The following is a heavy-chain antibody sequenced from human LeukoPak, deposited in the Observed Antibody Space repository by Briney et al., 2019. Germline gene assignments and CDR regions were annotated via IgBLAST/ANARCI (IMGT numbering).Heavy chain of an antibody. D-gene: IGHD1-26*01. J-gene: IGHJ4*02. CDR3: ARDPVGAPYYDY. V-gene: IGHV3-7*01. CDR2: IKQDGSVE. Sequence: GGSLRLSCAASGFTFSSYWMNWVRQAPGKGLEWVANIKQDGSVENYVDSVKGRFTISRDNAKNSLYLQMNGLRAEDTAVYYCARDPVGAPYYDYWGQGTLVTVSS. CDR1: GFTFSSYW.